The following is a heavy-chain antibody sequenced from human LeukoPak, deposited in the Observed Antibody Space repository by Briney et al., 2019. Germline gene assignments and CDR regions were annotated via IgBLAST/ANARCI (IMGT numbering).Heavy chain of an antibody. Sequence: SVKVSCKASGFTFTSFGFSWVRQAPGQGLEWMGRIIPILGIANYAQKFQGRVTITADKSTSTAYMELSSLRSEDTAVYYCARDPDSWYYGSGSSYGMDVWGQGTTVTISS. CDR1: GFTFTSFG. CDR3: ARDPDSWYYGSGSSYGMDV. CDR2: IIPILGIA. J-gene: IGHJ6*02. V-gene: IGHV1-69*04. D-gene: IGHD3-10*01.